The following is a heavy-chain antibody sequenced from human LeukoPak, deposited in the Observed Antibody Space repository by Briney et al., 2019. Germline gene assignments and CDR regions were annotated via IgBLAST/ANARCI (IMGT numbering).Heavy chain of an antibody. CDR1: GGTFSSYA. CDR3: TGGSYYDILTGYPPKYYFDY. Sequence: SVKVSCKASGGTFSSYAISWVRQAPGQGGEWMGGIIPIFGTANYAQKLQGRVTITADESTSTAYMELSSLRSEDTAVYYCTGGSYYDILTGYPPKYYFDYWGQGTLVTVSS. J-gene: IGHJ4*02. CDR2: IIPIFGTA. D-gene: IGHD3-9*01. V-gene: IGHV1-69*13.